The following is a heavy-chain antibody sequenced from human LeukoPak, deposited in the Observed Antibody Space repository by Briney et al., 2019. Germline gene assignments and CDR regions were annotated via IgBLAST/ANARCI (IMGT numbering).Heavy chain of an antibody. CDR2: INPNSGDT. J-gene: IGHJ4*02. V-gene: IGHV1-2*02. Sequence: ASVKVSCKASGYTFSGYYMHWVRQAPGQGLEWMGWINPNSGDTNYAQKFQGRVTITTDESTSTAYMELSSLRSEDTAVYYCATQRRCSGGSCYAFDYWGQGTLVTVSS. D-gene: IGHD2-15*01. CDR1: GYTFSGYY. CDR3: ATQRRCSGGSCYAFDY.